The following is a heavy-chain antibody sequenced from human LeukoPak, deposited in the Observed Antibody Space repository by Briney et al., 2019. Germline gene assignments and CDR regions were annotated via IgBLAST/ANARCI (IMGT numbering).Heavy chain of an antibody. D-gene: IGHD3-22*01. CDR3: ARGEYYYDSSGRFDP. V-gene: IGHV1-46*01. J-gene: IGHJ5*02. Sequence: ASVKVSCKASEYTFTSYYMHWVRQAPGQGLEWMGIINPSGGSTSYAQKFQGRVTMTRDTSTSTVYMELSSLRSEDTAVYYCARGEYYYDSSGRFDPWGQGTLVTVSS. CDR2: INPSGGST. CDR1: EYTFTSYY.